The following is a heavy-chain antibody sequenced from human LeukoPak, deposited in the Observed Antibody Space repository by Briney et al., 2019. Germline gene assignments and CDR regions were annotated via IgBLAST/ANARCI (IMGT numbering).Heavy chain of an antibody. V-gene: IGHV3-30-3*01. Sequence: PGVSVTLSCAPSGLPYSPSAVQGLPHAREGGVEWVAVILYEGSNKYYADSVRGRFTISRDNSKNTLYLQMNSLRAEDTAVYYCARQVYNSNWYSNYFGYWGQGTLVTVSS. CDR1: GLPYSPSA. J-gene: IGHJ4*02. CDR3: ARQVYNSNWYSNYFGY. D-gene: IGHD1-20*01. CDR2: ILYEGSNK.